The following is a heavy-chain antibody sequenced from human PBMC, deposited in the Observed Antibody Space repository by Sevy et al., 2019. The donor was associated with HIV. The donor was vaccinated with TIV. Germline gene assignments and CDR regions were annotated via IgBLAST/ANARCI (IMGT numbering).Heavy chain of an antibody. J-gene: IGHJ3*02. CDR2: INPNSGGT. CDR1: GYTFTDYF. CDR3: ASLSGYYYDSSRYYNTDAFDI. Sequence: ASVKVSCKASGYTFTDYFMHWVRQAPGQGLEWMGWINPNSGGTNYAQGFRGRVTMTRDTSISTAYMELSRLRSDEPAVYYCASLSGYYYDSSRYYNTDAFDIWGQGTMVTVSS. D-gene: IGHD3-22*01. V-gene: IGHV1-2*02.